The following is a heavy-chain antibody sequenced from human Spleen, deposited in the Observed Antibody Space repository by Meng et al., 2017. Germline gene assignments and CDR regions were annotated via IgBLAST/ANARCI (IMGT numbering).Heavy chain of an antibody. CDR2: ISYGGTIT. J-gene: IGHJ4*02. D-gene: IGHD3-3*01. CDR3: ARGGQFFIHHFDS. Sequence: VRVVESGGGLVPPGGSLRLSCEASGFTFSSHAMAWVRQAPGKGLEWVAGISYGGTITYYAASLRGRVTISRDNSKDTLFLQVNSVRAEDTAVYYCARGGQFFIHHFDSWGQGTLVTVSS. V-gene: IGHV3-23*04. CDR1: GFTFSSHA.